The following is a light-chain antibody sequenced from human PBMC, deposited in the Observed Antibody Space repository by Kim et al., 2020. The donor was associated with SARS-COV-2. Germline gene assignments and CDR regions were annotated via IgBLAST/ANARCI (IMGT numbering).Light chain of an antibody. CDR2: DVS. CDR3: CSYAGRNVV. Sequence: QSVTISRTGTSKNVGGYNYFSWYQQHPGKAPKLMIYDVSKRPSGVPDRFSGSKSGNTASLTISGLQAEDEADYYCCSYAGRNVVFGGGTQLTVL. J-gene: IGLJ2*01. V-gene: IGLV2-11*01. CDR1: SKNVGGYNY.